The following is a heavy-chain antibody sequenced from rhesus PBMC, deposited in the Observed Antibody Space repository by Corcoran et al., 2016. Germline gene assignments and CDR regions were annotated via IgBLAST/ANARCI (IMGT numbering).Heavy chain of an antibody. CDR2: IYGRSGGT. J-gene: IGHJ4*01. Sequence: QVQLQASGPGLVKPSETLSLTCAVSGGSISGGHYWSLFRPPPGKGLEWIGYIYGRSGGTNYNPSHKNRVTISKDTSKNQFSLKLSSVTAADTAVYYCARMESNWGQGVLVTVSS. D-gene: IGHD3-22*01. V-gene: IGHV4-76*01. CDR3: ARMESN. CDR1: GGSISGGHY.